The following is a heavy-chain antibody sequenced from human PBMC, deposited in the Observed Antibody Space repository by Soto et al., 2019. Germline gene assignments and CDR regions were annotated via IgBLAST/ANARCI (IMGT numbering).Heavy chain of an antibody. CDR1: GGTFSSYA. D-gene: IGHD2-2*02. Sequence: SVKVSCKASGGTFSSYAISWVRQAPGQGLEWMGGIIPIFGTANYAQKFQGRVTITADESTSTAYMELSSLRSEDTAVYYCARGALIVVVPAAIDYYYGMDVWGQGTTVTVSS. CDR2: IIPIFGTA. J-gene: IGHJ6*02. V-gene: IGHV1-69*13. CDR3: ARGALIVVVPAAIDYYYGMDV.